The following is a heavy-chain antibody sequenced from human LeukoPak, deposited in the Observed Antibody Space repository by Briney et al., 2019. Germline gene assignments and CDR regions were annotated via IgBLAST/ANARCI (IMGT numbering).Heavy chain of an antibody. CDR3: ARKAEDERFGGLGYYYYMDV. CDR2: INPSGGST. V-gene: IGHV1-46*01. Sequence: ASVKVSCKASGYTFTSYYMHWVRQAPGQGLEWMGIINPSGGSTSYAQKFQGRVTMTRDMSTSTVYMELSSLRSDDTAVYYCARKAEDERFGGLGYYYYMDVWGKGTTVTISS. J-gene: IGHJ6*03. D-gene: IGHD3-10*01. CDR1: GYTFTSYY.